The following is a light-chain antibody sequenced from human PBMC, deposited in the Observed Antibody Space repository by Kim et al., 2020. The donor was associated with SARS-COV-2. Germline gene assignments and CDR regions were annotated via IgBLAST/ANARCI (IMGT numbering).Light chain of an antibody. Sequence: DIQMTQSPSSLSAFVGDRVTITCRASQTIINYLHWFQQKPGRAPKLLIYAASSLQSGVSSRFSGSGSGTDFTLTISSLQAEDFATYYCKQSFSAPRTFGQGTKLEI. J-gene: IGKJ2*01. CDR2: AAS. V-gene: IGKV1-39*01. CDR1: QTIINY. CDR3: KQSFSAPRT.